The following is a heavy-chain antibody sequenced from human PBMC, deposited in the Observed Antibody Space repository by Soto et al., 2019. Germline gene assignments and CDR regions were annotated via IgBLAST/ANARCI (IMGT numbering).Heavy chain of an antibody. CDR1: GGSISSGDYY. Sequence: NPSETLSLTCTVSGGSISSGDYYWSWIRQPPGKGLEWIGYIYYSGSTYYNPSLKSRVTISVDTSKNQFSLKLSSVTAADTAVYYCARVILYDYYYGMDVWGQGTTVTVSS. D-gene: IGHD2-15*01. J-gene: IGHJ6*02. CDR2: IYYSGST. V-gene: IGHV4-30-4*01. CDR3: ARVILYDYYYGMDV.